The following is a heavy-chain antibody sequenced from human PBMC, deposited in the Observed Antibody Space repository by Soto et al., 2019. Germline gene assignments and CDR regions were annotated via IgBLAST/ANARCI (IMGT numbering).Heavy chain of an antibody. Sequence: PSETLSLTCTFSVVSISSGGYYCSWIRQHPWKGLEWIGYIYYSGSTYYNPSLKSRVTISVDTSKNQFSLKLSSVTAADTAVYYCARKGNYYGSGSYVGWFDPLGQGTLVTVSS. J-gene: IGHJ5*02. D-gene: IGHD3-10*01. CDR2: IYYSGST. CDR3: ARKGNYYGSGSYVGWFDP. CDR1: VVSISSGGYY. V-gene: IGHV4-31*03.